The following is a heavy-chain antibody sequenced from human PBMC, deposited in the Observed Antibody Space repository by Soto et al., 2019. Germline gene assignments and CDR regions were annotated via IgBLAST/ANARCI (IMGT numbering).Heavy chain of an antibody. CDR3: ARLEMGDGYNSYYYYGMDV. CDR2: IYPGDSDT. D-gene: IGHD5-12*01. CDR1: GYSFTSYW. Sequence: HGESLKISCKGSGYSFTSYWIGWVRQMSWKGLEWMGIIYPGDSDTRYSPSFQGQVTISADKSISTAYLQWSSLKASDTAMYYCARLEMGDGYNSYYYYGMDVWGQGTTVSVSS. J-gene: IGHJ6*01. V-gene: IGHV5-51*01.